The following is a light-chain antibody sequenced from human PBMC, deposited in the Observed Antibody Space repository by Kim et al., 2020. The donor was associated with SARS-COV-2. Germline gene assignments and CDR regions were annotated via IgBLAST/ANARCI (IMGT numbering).Light chain of an antibody. CDR1: SNNVGNQG. Sequence: RQTATLTCTGNSNNVGNQGAAWLQHHQGHPPKLLSYRNNNRPSGISERLSASRSGNTASLTIIGLQPEDEADYYCSACDSSLSGWVFGGGTQLTVL. CDR2: RNN. J-gene: IGLJ3*02. CDR3: SACDSSLSGWV. V-gene: IGLV10-54*01.